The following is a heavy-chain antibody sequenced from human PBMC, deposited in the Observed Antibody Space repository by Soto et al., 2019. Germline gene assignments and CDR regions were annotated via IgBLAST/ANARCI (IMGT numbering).Heavy chain of an antibody. V-gene: IGHV3-30*18. Sequence: QVQLVESGGGVVQPGRSLRLSCAASGFSFSSHGMHWVRQAPGKGLEWVAMISYDGTDEYYADSVKGRFTISRDNSKNAVYLQRTSLRAEDTAVYYCAKRGSAWNAPFDYWGQGTLVTVSS. CDR2: ISYDGTDE. D-gene: IGHD1-1*01. J-gene: IGHJ4*02. CDR1: GFSFSSHG. CDR3: AKRGSAWNAPFDY.